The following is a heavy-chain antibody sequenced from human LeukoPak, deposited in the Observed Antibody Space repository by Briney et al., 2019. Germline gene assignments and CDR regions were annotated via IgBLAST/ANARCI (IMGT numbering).Heavy chain of an antibody. Sequence: SQTLSLTCTVSGGSISSGDYYWSWIRQPPGKGLEWMGSIDYSGSTYYIPSLKSRLTISLDTSKNQFSLKLSSVTAADTAVYYCARDKGHFDVDYWGQGTLVTVSS. D-gene: IGHD3-9*01. V-gene: IGHV4-39*07. CDR1: GGSISSGDYY. J-gene: IGHJ4*02. CDR3: ARDKGHFDVDY. CDR2: IDYSGST.